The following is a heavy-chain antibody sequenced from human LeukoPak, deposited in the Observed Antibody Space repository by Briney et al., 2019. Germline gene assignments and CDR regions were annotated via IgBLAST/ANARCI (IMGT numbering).Heavy chain of an antibody. J-gene: IGHJ5*02. Sequence: PSETLSLTCTVSGGSISSSSYYWGWIRQPLGKGLEWIGSIYYSGSTYYNPSLKSRVTISVDTSKNQFSLKLSSVTAADTAVYYCARPRDRGYDFPTNWFDPWGQGTLVTVPS. CDR3: ARPRDRGYDFPTNWFDP. V-gene: IGHV4-39*01. CDR2: IYYSGST. CDR1: GGSISSSSYY. D-gene: IGHD5-12*01.